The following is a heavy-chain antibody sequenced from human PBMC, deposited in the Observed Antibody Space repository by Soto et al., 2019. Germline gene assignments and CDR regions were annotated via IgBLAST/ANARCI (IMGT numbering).Heavy chain of an antibody. Sequence: SVKVSCKASGGTFSSYAISWVRQAPGQGLEWMGGIIPIFGTANYAQKFQGRVTITADESTSTAYMELSSLRSEDTAVDYCARGPTKYYDSSGYHAFDIWGQGTMVTVS. V-gene: IGHV1-69*13. CDR3: ARGPTKYYDSSGYHAFDI. J-gene: IGHJ3*02. CDR2: IIPIFGTA. CDR1: GGTFSSYA. D-gene: IGHD3-22*01.